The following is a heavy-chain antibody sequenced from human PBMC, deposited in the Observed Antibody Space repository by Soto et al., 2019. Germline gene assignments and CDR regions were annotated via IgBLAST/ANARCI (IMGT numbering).Heavy chain of an antibody. CDR2: ISYDGSNK. CDR1: GFTFSSYA. Sequence: QVQLVESGGGVVKPGRSLRLSCAASGFTFSSYAMHWVRQAPGKGLEWVAVISYDGSNKYYADSVKGRFTISRDNSKNTLYLQMNSLRAEDTAVYYCARDSSVSWGDYWGQGTLVTVSS. D-gene: IGHD6-25*01. J-gene: IGHJ4*02. CDR3: ARDSSVSWGDY. V-gene: IGHV3-30-3*01.